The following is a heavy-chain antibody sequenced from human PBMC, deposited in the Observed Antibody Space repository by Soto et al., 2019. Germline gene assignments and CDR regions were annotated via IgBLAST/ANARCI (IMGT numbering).Heavy chain of an antibody. V-gene: IGHV1-18*01. J-gene: IGHJ4*02. Sequence: GASVKVSCKASGYTFSSYGISWVRQAPGQGLEWMGWISAYNGNTNYAQKLQGRVTLTTDTSTSTAYMELRSLRSDDTAVYYCARAYFYDSSGPSDYWGQGTLVIVSS. CDR2: ISAYNGNT. CDR3: ARAYFYDSSGPSDY. CDR1: GYTFSSYG. D-gene: IGHD3-22*01.